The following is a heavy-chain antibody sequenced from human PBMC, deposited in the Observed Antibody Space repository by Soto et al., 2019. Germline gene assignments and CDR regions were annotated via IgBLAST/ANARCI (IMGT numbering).Heavy chain of an antibody. Sequence: EVQLVESGGGLIQPGGSLRLSCAVSGFTVSNNYMSWVRQAPGKGLEGVSVIYSGGYTAYGDSVKGRFTISRDNSKNTIYPQRNSLGAADTGGYYRAAPPGGGGYWAQGTLVTVSS. J-gene: IGHJ4*02. CDR1: GFTVSNNY. D-gene: IGHD3-10*01. V-gene: IGHV3-53*01. CDR2: IYSGGYT. CDR3: AAPPGGGGY.